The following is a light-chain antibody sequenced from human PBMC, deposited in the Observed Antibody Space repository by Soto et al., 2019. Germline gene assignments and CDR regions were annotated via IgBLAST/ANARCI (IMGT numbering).Light chain of an antibody. CDR1: QSVSSSY. V-gene: IGKV3-20*01. CDR2: GAS. Sequence: DIVMTQSPATLSVSPGERATLSCRASQSVSSSYLAWYQQKPGQAPRLLIYGASSRATGIPDRFSGSGSGTDFTLTISRLEPEDFAVYYCQQYGSSPVFGQGTRLEIK. J-gene: IGKJ5*01. CDR3: QQYGSSPV.